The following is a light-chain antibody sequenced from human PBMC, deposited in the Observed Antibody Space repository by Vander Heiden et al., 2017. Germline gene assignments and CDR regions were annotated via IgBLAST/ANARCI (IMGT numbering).Light chain of an antibody. J-gene: IGKJ4*01. Sequence: EIVITQSPGTLSLSPEDRATLSCKTSQSVRGNLAWYQQKTGQAPRLLISGASTRVTGIPARFSGSGSGTEYILTISSRQSEDFAVSYCQQYDNWPPFTFGGGTKVEIK. CDR3: QQYDNWPPFT. CDR1: QSVRGN. CDR2: GAS. V-gene: IGKV3-15*01.